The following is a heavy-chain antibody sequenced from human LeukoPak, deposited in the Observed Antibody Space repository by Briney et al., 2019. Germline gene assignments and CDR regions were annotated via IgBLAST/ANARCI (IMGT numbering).Heavy chain of an antibody. CDR3: ASVNWNYRFYYYMDV. CDR2: IIPTFGTA. Sequence: SVKLSCKASGGTFSSYAISWVRRAPGQGLEWMGGIIPTFGTANYAQKFQGRVTITTDESTSTAYMELSSLRSEDTAVYYCASVNWNYRFYYYMDVWGKGTTVTVSS. V-gene: IGHV1-69*05. J-gene: IGHJ6*03. CDR1: GGTFSSYA. D-gene: IGHD1-7*01.